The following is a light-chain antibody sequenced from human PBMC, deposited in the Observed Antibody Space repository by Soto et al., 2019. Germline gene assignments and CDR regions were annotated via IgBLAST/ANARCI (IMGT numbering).Light chain of an antibody. CDR1: SSNVGGYNY. Sequence: QSVLTQPRSVSGSPGQSVTISCTGTSSNVGGYNYVSWYQQHPGKAPKLMIYDDSKRPSGVPDRFSGSKSGTTASLTISGLPAEDEADYYYCYYAGGYTFVFGAGTKLTVL. CDR3: CYYAGGYTFV. V-gene: IGLV2-11*01. J-gene: IGLJ2*01. CDR2: DDS.